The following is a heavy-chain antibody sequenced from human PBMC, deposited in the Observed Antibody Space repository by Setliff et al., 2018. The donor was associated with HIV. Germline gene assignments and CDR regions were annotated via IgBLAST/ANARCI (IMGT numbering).Heavy chain of an antibody. V-gene: IGHV4-34*01. CDR3: ARWHPPYGFWEEDY. Sequence: SETLSLTCAVSGGSFSVYYWGWIRQPPGKGLEWIGSLRPSGNTYYNPSLKSRVTISVDGSKNQFSLKLKSVTAAGTAVYYCARWHPPYGFWEEDYWGQGTLVTVSS. D-gene: IGHD3-10*01. CDR2: LRPSGNT. CDR1: GGSFSVYY. J-gene: IGHJ4*02.